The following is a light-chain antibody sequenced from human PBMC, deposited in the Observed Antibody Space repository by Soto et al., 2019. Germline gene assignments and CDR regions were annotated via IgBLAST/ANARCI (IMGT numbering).Light chain of an antibody. Sequence: DIQMTQSPSSLSASVGDRVTITCRASQTISSYLNWYQQRPEKAPKLLIYSASSLQSGVPSRFSGGGSGTDFTLTISSLQPEDFATYYCQQSYTFSWTFGQGTKVEIK. CDR3: QQSYTFSWT. J-gene: IGKJ1*01. CDR2: SAS. V-gene: IGKV1-39*01. CDR1: QTISSY.